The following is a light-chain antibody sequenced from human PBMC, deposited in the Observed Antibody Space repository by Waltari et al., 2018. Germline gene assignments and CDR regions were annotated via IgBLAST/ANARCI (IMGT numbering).Light chain of an antibody. Sequence: EIVMTQSPATLSVSPGDRATLSCRASQSVSSNLAWYQQKPGQAPRLLIDGASTRATGIPARFSGSGSGTEFTLTISSLQSEDFAVYYCQQYNNWPPYTFGQGTKLEIK. J-gene: IGKJ2*01. CDR2: GAS. CDR3: QQYNNWPPYT. CDR1: QSVSSN. V-gene: IGKV3-15*01.